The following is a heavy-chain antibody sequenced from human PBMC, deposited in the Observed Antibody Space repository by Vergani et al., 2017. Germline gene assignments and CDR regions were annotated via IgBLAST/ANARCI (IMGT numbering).Heavy chain of an antibody. J-gene: IGHJ3*02. CDR3: ARGDDFWSGYYFSAFDI. Sequence: EVQLLESGGGLVKPGGSLRLSCAASGFTFSSYSMNWVRQAPGKGLEWVSSISSSSSYIYYADSVKGRFTISRDNAKNSLYLQMNSLRAEDTAVYYCARGDDFWSGYYFSAFDIWGQGTMVTVSS. CDR2: ISSSSSYI. CDR1: GFTFSSYS. D-gene: IGHD3-3*01. V-gene: IGHV3-21*01.